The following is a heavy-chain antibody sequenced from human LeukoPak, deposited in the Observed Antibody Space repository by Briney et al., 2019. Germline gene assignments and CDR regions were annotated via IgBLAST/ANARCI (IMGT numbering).Heavy chain of an antibody. CDR2: IYYSGST. J-gene: IGHJ3*02. CDR1: GYSISSGYY. Sequence: SETLSLTCTVSGYSISSGYYWGWVRQPPGKGLEWIGYIYYSGSTNYNPSFKSRVTISINTSKNQFSLKLRSVTAADTAVHYCARVLDSGSYRGVFDIWGQGIMVTVSS. D-gene: IGHD1-26*01. CDR3: ARVLDSGSYRGVFDI. V-gene: IGHV4-38-2*02.